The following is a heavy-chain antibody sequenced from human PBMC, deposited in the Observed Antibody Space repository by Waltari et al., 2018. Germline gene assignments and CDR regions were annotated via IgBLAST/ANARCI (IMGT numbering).Heavy chain of an antibody. Sequence: QVQLQQWGAGLLKPSETLSLTCAVYGGSFSGYYWSWIRQPPGKGLEWIGEINHSGSTNYNPSLKSRVTISVDTSKNQFSLKLSSVTAADTAVYYCARGPDVLRYFDWSLWAGGFDPWGQGTLVTVSS. CDR1: GGSFSGYY. CDR3: ARGPDVLRYFDWSLWAGGFDP. D-gene: IGHD3-9*01. V-gene: IGHV4-34*01. J-gene: IGHJ5*02. CDR2: INHSGST.